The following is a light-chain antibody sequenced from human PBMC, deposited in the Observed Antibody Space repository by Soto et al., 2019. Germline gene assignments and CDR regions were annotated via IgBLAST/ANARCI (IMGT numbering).Light chain of an antibody. CDR3: QSYDSSLSGSV. CDR1: SSNIGAGYD. J-gene: IGLJ3*02. V-gene: IGLV1-40*01. Sequence: QYVLTQPPSVSGAPGQRVTITCTGSSSNIGAGYDVHWYQQLPGTAPKLLIYGNSNRPSGVPDRFSGSKSGTSASLAITGLQPEDEAEYYCQSYDSSLSGSVFGGGTKLTVL. CDR2: GNS.